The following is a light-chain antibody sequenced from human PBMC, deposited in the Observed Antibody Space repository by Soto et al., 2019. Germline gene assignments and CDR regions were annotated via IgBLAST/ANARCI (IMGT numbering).Light chain of an antibody. CDR3: QQYNDWPPWT. CDR2: GAS. CDR1: QSVSNN. V-gene: IGKV3-15*01. Sequence: EILMTQSPATLSVYPGDRATLSCRASQSVSNNLAWYQQRPGQAPRLLIYGASTRATGIPARFSGSGSGTEFTLTISSLQSEDFAVYYCQQYNDWPPWTFGQGTKVDIK. J-gene: IGKJ1*01.